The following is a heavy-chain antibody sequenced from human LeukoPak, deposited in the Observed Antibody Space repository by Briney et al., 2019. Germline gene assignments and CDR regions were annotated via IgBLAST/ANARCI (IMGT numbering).Heavy chain of an antibody. CDR3: ARVAVPAVPYYYYYMDV. Sequence: GGSLRLSCAASGFTFDDYGMSWVRQAPGKGLELVSGINWNGGSTGYADSVKGRFTISRDNAKNSLYLQMNSLRAEDTALYYCARVAVPAVPYYYYYMDVWGKGTTVTVSS. J-gene: IGHJ6*03. CDR1: GFTFDDYG. CDR2: INWNGGST. D-gene: IGHD2-2*01. V-gene: IGHV3-20*04.